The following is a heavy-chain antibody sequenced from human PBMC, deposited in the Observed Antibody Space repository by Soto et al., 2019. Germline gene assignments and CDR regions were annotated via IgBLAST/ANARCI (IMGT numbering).Heavy chain of an antibody. CDR2: IIPILGIA. V-gene: IGHV1-69*04. CDR1: GGTFSSYT. Sequence: SVKVSCKASGGTFSSYTISWVRQAPGQGLEWMGRIIPILGIANYAQKVQGRVTMTTDTSTSTAYMELRNLTSDDTAVYFCARDSGNLGNWAYFLDYWGQGTLVTVSS. D-gene: IGHD7-27*01. J-gene: IGHJ4*02. CDR3: ARDSGNLGNWAYFLDY.